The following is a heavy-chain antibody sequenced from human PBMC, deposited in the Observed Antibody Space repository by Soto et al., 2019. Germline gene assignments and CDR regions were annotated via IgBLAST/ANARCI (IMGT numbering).Heavy chain of an antibody. Sequence: ASVKVSCKASGYTFNAYYIQWVRQAPGQGLEWVGRINPNSGDTTYTQKFEGRVTMTRDTSISTAYLELTGLRFDDSAIYYCAGDPRLLCNFDYWGQGTLVTVSS. CDR1: GYTFNAYY. J-gene: IGHJ4*02. V-gene: IGHV1-2*02. D-gene: IGHD6-6*01. CDR2: INPNSGDT. CDR3: AGDPRLLCNFDY.